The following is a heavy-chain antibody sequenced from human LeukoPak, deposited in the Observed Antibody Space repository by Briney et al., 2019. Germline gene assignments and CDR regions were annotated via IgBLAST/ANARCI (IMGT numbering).Heavy chain of an antibody. CDR3: ARDGLPPGIDYGDYDPSFDY. CDR1: GFTFSSYA. J-gene: IGHJ4*02. V-gene: IGHV3-64*04. Sequence: PGGSLRLSCSASGFTFSSYAMHWVRQAPGEGLEYVSAISSNGGSTYYADSVKGRFTISRDNSKNTLYLQMNSLRADDTAVYYCARDGLPPGIDYGDYDPSFDYWGQGTLVTVSS. CDR2: ISSNGGST. D-gene: IGHD4-17*01.